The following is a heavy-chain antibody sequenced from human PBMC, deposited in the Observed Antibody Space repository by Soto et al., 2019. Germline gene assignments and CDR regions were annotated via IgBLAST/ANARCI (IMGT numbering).Heavy chain of an antibody. CDR3: AKGGVRSSYGYIDY. Sequence: EVQLLESGGGLVQPGGSLRLSCVVSGFTFSDYAMSWVRQVPGKGLVWVSGLSGAGARTFYADSVKGRFTISRDKSKNTLYLQMTSLRADDTAVYYCAKGGVRSSYGYIDYWGQRTLVTVSS. J-gene: IGHJ4*02. V-gene: IGHV3-23*01. CDR1: GFTFSDYA. CDR2: LSGAGART. D-gene: IGHD3-3*01.